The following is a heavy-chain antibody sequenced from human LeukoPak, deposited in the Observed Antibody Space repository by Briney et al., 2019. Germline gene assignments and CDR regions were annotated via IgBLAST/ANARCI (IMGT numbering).Heavy chain of an antibody. Sequence: RSGGSLRLSCAASGFTFSSYSMNWVRQAPGKGLEWVSSISSSSSYIYYADSVKGRFTISRDNAKNSLYLQMNSLRAEDTAVYYCARDWGSSGWYDYWGQGTLVTVSS. J-gene: IGHJ4*02. CDR2: ISSSSSYI. D-gene: IGHD6-19*01. CDR1: GFTFSSYS. V-gene: IGHV3-21*01. CDR3: ARDWGSSGWYDY.